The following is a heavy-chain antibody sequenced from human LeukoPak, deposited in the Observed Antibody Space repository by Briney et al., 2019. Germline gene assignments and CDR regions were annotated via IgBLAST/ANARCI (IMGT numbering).Heavy chain of an antibody. V-gene: IGHV3-66*01. J-gene: IGHJ4*02. CDR1: GFTASSTY. CDR2: IYSGGST. CDR3: ARDYGGNIRGYFDY. D-gene: IGHD4-23*01. Sequence: GGSLRLSCAASGFTASSTYMSWVRQAPGKGLEWVSVIYSGGSTYYADSVKGRFTISRDNSKNTLYLQMNSLRVEDTAVYYCARDYGGNIRGYFDYWGQGTLVTVSS.